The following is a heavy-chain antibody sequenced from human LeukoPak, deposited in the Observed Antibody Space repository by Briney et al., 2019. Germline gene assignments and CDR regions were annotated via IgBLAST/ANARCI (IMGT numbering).Heavy chain of an antibody. CDR2: IYTSGST. D-gene: IGHD2-2*02. V-gene: IGHV4-4*07. CDR1: GGSISSYY. Sequence: KPSETLSLTCTVSGGSISSYYWSWIRQPAGKGLEWIGRIYTSGSTNYNPSLKSRVTMSVDTSKNQFSLKLSSVTAADTAVYYCARDTLYCSSTSCYRDAFDIWGQGTMVAVSS. J-gene: IGHJ3*02. CDR3: ARDTLYCSSTSCYRDAFDI.